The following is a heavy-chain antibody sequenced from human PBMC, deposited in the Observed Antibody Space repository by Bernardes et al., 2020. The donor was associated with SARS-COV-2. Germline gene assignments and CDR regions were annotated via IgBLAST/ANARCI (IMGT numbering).Heavy chain of an antibody. D-gene: IGHD2-2*01. CDR3: ARLSRSTTRNRFYDS. CDR2: INHTGYT. CDR1: GGSFNGYY. V-gene: IGHV4-34*01. Sequence: SETLSLTCSVSGGSFNGYYWSWIRQPPGKGLEWIRQINHTGYTHNNPSLKSRVTIAVDTSKNQFSLKLTSMTAADAAIYYCARLSRSTTRNRFYDSWGQGTLGTVSS. J-gene: IGHJ4*02.